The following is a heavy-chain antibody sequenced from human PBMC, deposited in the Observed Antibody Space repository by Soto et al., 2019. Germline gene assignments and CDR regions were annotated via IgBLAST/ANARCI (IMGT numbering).Heavy chain of an antibody. CDR1: GGSISSGDYY. CDR3: ARDLLDSSGYYYGRYNWFDP. Sequence: TSETLSLTCTVSGGSISSGDYYWSWIRQPPGKGLEWIGYIYYSGSTYYNPSLKSRVTISVDTSKNQFSLKLSSVTAADTAVYYCARDLLDSSGYYYGRYNWFDPWGQGTLVTVSS. J-gene: IGHJ5*02. V-gene: IGHV4-30-4*01. D-gene: IGHD3-22*01. CDR2: IYYSGST.